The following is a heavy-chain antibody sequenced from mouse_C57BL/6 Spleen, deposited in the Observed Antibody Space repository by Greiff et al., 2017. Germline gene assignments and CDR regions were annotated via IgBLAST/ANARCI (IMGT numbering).Heavy chain of an antibody. V-gene: IGHV1-19*01. CDR3: ARGGAYDGYPYYARGY. D-gene: IGHD2-3*01. CDR2: INPYNGGT. Sequence: VQLQQSGPVLVKPGASVKMSCKASGYTFTDYYMNWVKQSHGKSLEWIGVINPYNGGTSYTQKFKGTATLTVDKSSSTAYMALNSLTSDDTAIYYCARGGAYDGYPYYARGYGGQGTSVTVSS. J-gene: IGHJ4*01. CDR1: GYTFTDYY.